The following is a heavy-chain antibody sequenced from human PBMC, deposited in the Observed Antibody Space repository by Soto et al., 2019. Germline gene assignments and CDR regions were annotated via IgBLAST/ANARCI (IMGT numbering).Heavy chain of an antibody. V-gene: IGHV5-51*01. CDR2: IYPGDSDT. CDR3: ARTRSFTLGFYYDGMDV. J-gene: IGHJ6*02. Sequence: GESLKISCQGSGYSFASYWIGWVRQMPGKDLEWMGIIYPGDSDTRYSPSFQGQVTISADKSLRTAYLQWASLKASDTALYYCARTRSFTLGFYYDGMDVWGQGTTVTVPS. D-gene: IGHD6-6*01. CDR1: GYSFASYW.